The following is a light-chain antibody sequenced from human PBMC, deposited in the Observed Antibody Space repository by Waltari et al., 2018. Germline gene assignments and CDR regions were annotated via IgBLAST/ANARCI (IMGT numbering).Light chain of an antibody. CDR3: CSYAGSYTYV. Sequence: QSALTQPRSVSGSPGQSVTISCTGTSRDVGGYNYVSWYQQHPGKAPKLMIYAVSKRPSGVPDRFSGSKSGNTASLTISGLQADDEADYYCCSYAGSYTYVFAAGTKV. CDR1: SRDVGGYNY. CDR2: AVS. J-gene: IGLJ1*01. V-gene: IGLV2-11*01.